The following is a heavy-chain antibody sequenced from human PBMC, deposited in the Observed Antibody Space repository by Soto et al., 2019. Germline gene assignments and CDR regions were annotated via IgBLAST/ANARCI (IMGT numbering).Heavy chain of an antibody. Sequence: GGSLRLSCAASGFTFSDYVMHWVRQAPGEGLEWVAVISSDGSTKYYTDSMKGRFTISRDNSKDTLYLQMNNLRAGDTAVYYCARQNSGWSYYFDFWGQGTLVTVSS. CDR3: ARQNSGWSYYFDF. J-gene: IGHJ4*02. D-gene: IGHD6-19*01. CDR2: ISSDGSTK. CDR1: GFTFSDYV. V-gene: IGHV3-30-3*01.